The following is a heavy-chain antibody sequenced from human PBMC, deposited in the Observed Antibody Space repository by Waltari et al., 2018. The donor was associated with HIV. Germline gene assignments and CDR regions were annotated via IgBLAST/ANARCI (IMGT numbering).Heavy chain of an antibody. J-gene: IGHJ2*01. Sequence: QLQLQASGPGLVKPSETLSLTCTVPGGSISSSSYYWGWIRQPPGKGLEWIGSIYYSGSTYYNPSLKSRVTISVDTSKNQFSLKLSSVTAADTAVYYCARVQTGVDTAMVNRYFDLWGRGTLVTVSS. CDR3: ARVQTGVDTAMVNRYFDL. CDR2: IYYSGST. V-gene: IGHV4-39*01. D-gene: IGHD5-18*01. CDR1: GGSISSSSYY.